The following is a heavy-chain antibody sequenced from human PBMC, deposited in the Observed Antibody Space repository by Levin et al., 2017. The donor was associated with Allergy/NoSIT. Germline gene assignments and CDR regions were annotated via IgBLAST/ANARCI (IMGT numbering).Heavy chain of an antibody. Sequence: GESLKISCAASGFTFSSYWMSWVRQAPGKGLEWVANIKQDGSEKYYVDSVKGRFTISRDNAKNSLYLQMNSLRAEDTAVYYCARDFSPLDYGDFPLLWGQGTLVTVSS. V-gene: IGHV3-7*04. CDR1: GFTFSSYW. CDR2: IKQDGSEK. J-gene: IGHJ4*02. CDR3: ARDFSPLDYGDFPLL. D-gene: IGHD4-17*01.